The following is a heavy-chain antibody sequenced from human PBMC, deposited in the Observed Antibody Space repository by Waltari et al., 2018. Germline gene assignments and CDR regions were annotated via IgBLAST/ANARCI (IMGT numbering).Heavy chain of an antibody. CDR2: IWYDGSNK. Sequence: QVQLVESGGGVVQPGRSLRLSCAASGFTFSSYGMHWVRLAPGKGLGWVAVIWYDGSNKYYADSVKGRFTISRDNSKNTLYLQMNSLRAEDTAVYYCARDGFSSGWPGSFDYWGQGTLVTVSS. D-gene: IGHD6-19*01. J-gene: IGHJ4*02. CDR3: ARDGFSSGWPGSFDY. CDR1: GFTFSSYG. V-gene: IGHV3-33*01.